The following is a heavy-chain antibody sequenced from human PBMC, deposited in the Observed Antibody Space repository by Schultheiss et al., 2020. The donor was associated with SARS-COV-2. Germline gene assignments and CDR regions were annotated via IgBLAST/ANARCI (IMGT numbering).Heavy chain of an antibody. J-gene: IGHJ6*02. Sequence: GESLKISCKASGYTFTSYGISWVRQAPGQGLEWMGWISAYNGNTNYAQKLQGRVTMTTDTSTSTAYMELSSLRSEDTAVYYCARDRGVYYYDSSGYYYYYYGMDVWGQGTTGTVSS. V-gene: IGHV1-18*04. CDR3: ARDRGVYYYDSSGYYYYYYGMDV. D-gene: IGHD3-22*01. CDR1: GYTFTSYG. CDR2: ISAYNGNT.